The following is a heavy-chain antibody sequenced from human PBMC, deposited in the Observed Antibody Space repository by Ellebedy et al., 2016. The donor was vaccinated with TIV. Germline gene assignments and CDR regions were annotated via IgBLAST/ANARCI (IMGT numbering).Heavy chain of an antibody. J-gene: IGHJ5*02. CDR2: IYQDGSDQ. CDR3: ARRGSYGDYAVQINSWFDT. V-gene: IGHV3-7*01. D-gene: IGHD4-17*01. CDR1: GFSFRSYW. Sequence: PGGSLRLSCVASGFSFRSYWMSWVRQAPGKGLEWVANIYQDGSDQYYVDSVKGRFTISRDNANKSLFLQMNNLRVEDTAVYYYARRGSYGDYAVQINSWFDTWGRGTLVTVSS.